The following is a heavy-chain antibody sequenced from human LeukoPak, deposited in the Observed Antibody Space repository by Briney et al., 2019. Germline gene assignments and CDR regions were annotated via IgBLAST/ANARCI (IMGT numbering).Heavy chain of an antibody. J-gene: IGHJ4*02. CDR1: GFTFSNYN. D-gene: IGHD3-3*01. CDR3: ARDFLQDDY. V-gene: IGHV3-48*01. CDR2: ISSSSSTI. Sequence: GGSLRLSCAASGFTFSNYNMNWVRQAPGKGLEWVSYISSSSSTIHYAESVKGRFTISRDNARNSLYLQMNSLRAEDTAVYYCARDFLQDDYWGQGTLVTVSS.